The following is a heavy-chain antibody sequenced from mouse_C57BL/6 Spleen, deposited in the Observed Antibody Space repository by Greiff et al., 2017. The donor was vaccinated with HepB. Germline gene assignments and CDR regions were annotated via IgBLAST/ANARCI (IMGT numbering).Heavy chain of an antibody. D-gene: IGHD3-2*02. V-gene: IGHV1-82*01. CDR3: ARNVRQPGYGDAMDD. Sequence: QVQLQQSGPELVKPGASVKISCKASGYAFSSSWMNWVKQRPGKGLEWIGRIYPGDGDTHYNGKFKGKATLTADKSSSTAYMQLSSLTSEDSAVYFGARNVRQPGYGDAMDDWGQGTSVTVSS. CDR2: IYPGDGDT. CDR1: GYAFSSSW. J-gene: IGHJ4*01.